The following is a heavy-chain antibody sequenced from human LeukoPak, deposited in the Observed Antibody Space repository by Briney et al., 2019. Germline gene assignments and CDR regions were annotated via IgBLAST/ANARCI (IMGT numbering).Heavy chain of an antibody. V-gene: IGHV1-2*02. CDR3: ARGLRYCSSTSCSPVRFDY. D-gene: IGHD2-2*01. CDR1: GYTFTGYY. CDR2: INPNSGGT. Sequence: GASVKVSCKASGYTFTGYYMHWVRQAPGQGLEWMGWINPNSGGTNYAQKFQGRVTMTRDTSISTAYMELSRLRSDDTAVYYCARGLRYCSSTSCSPVRFDYWGQGTLVTVSS. J-gene: IGHJ4*02.